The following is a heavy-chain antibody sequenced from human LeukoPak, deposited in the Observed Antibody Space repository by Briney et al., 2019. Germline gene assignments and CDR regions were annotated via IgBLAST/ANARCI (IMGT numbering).Heavy chain of an antibody. CDR2: ISAYNGNT. V-gene: IGHV1-18*01. D-gene: IGHD3-22*01. Sequence: GASVKVSCKASGYTFTSYGISWVRQAPGQGLEWMGWISAYNGNTNYAQKLQGRVSMTTDTSTSTAYMELRSLRSDDTAVYYCARVESYDRSEGRDYWGQGTLVTVSS. CDR1: GYTFTSYG. J-gene: IGHJ4*02. CDR3: ARVESYDRSEGRDY.